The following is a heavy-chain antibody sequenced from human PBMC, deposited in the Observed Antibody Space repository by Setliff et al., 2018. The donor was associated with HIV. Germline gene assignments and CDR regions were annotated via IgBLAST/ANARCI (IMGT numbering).Heavy chain of an antibody. CDR3: SRGPPFDR. V-gene: IGHV4-61*02. CDR1: GDSMTSGSYY. CDR2: VTVNGAT. Sequence: SETLSLTCTVSGDSMTSGSYYWTWIRQPAGKRLEWIGRVTVNGATEYNPSLQSRVTISVDTSENQLPLKVTSVTAADTATYYCSRGPPFDRWGRGTLVTVSS. J-gene: IGHJ2*01.